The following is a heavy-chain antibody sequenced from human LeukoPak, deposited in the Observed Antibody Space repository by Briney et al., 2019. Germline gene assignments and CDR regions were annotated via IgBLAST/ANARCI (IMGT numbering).Heavy chain of an antibody. CDR1: RFTFSTYT. J-gene: IGHJ4*02. D-gene: IGHD6-19*01. CDR3: AKDIPRSGWSHDY. Sequence: GGSLRLSCAASRFTFSTYTMSWVRQAPGKGLEWVSAISDNAGGTAYSDSVKGRFTISRDNSKSTLYLQMNSLRVEDTAVYYCAKDIPRSGWSHDYWGQGTLVTVSS. V-gene: IGHV3-23*01. CDR2: ISDNAGGT.